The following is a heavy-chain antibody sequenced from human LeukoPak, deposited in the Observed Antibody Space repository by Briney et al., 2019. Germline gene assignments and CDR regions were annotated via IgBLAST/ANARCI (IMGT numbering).Heavy chain of an antibody. V-gene: IGHV1-2*02. D-gene: IGHD5-24*01. Sequence: ASVKVSCKASGYTLTGYYMHWVRQAPGQGLEWMGWINPNSGGTNYAQKFQGRVTMTRDTSISTAYVELSRLRSDDTAVYYCARRTAYPTLSHYYYMDVWGKGTTVTVSS. CDR3: ARRTAYPTLSHYYYMDV. J-gene: IGHJ6*03. CDR1: GYTLTGYY. CDR2: INPNSGGT.